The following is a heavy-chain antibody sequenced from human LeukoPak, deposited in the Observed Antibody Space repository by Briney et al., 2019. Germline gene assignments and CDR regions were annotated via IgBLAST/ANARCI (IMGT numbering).Heavy chain of an antibody. CDR3: ARLAYYYGSGRNFDY. D-gene: IGHD3-10*01. CDR1: GGSISSSSYY. Sequence: SETLSLTCTVSGGSISSSSYYWGWIRQPPGKGLGWIGSIYYSGSTYYNPSLKSRVTISVDTSKNQFSLKLSSVTAADTAVYYCARLAYYYGSGRNFDYWGQGTLVTVSS. V-gene: IGHV4-39*01. CDR2: IYYSGST. J-gene: IGHJ4*02.